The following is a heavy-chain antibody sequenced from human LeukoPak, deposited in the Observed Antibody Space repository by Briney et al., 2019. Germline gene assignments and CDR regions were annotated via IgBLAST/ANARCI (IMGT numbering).Heavy chain of an antibody. D-gene: IGHD5-12*01. CDR2: IYHSGST. CDR1: GYSISGGYY. V-gene: IGHV4-38-2*01. J-gene: IGHJ4*02. Sequence: SETLSLTCAVSGYSISGGYYWGWIRQPPGKGLEWIGNIYHSGSTYYNPSLESRVTISVDTSKNQFSLKLSSVTAADTAVYYCARYYKGLPQNSGSKRDDYWGQGTLVTVSS. CDR3: ARYYKGLPQNSGSKRDDY.